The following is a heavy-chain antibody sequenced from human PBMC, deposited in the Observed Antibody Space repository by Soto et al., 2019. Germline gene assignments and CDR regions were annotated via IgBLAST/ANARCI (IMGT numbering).Heavy chain of an antibody. CDR3: ASGYCSGGSCAGMILNYYYYGMDV. D-gene: IGHD2-15*01. J-gene: IGHJ6*02. Sequence: GGSLGLSCAASGFTFSSYAMSWVRQAPGKGLEWVSAISGSGGSTYYADSVKGRFTISRDNSKNTLYLQMNSLRAEDTAVYYCASGYCSGGSCAGMILNYYYYGMDVWGQGTTVTVSS. CDR1: GFTFSSYA. V-gene: IGHV3-23*01. CDR2: ISGSGGST.